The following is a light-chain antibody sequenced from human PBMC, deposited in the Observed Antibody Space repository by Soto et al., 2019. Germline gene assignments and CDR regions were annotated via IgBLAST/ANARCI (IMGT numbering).Light chain of an antibody. CDR3: QHYNIYSWT. J-gene: IGKJ1*01. CDR1: QSVSYR. CDR2: DAS. Sequence: DIHMTQSPSTLSASVGDRVTITCRASQSVSYRLAWYQQKPGKAPKLLIYDASSLHAGVPSRFSGSGSGTEFTLTITSLQPDDFATYYCQHYNIYSWTFGQGTKVDIK. V-gene: IGKV1-5*01.